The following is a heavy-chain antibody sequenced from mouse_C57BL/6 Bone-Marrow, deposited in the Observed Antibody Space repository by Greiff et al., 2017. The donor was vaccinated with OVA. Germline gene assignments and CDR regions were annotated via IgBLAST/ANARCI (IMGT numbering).Heavy chain of an antibody. Sequence: EVKLVESGGGLVQPGGSMKLSCVASGFTFSNYWMNWVRQSPEKGLEWVAQIRLKSDNYATHHAVSVTGRFTISRDDAKSEVCRQMNNVSAEDSGVCYCTGTETFAYWGQGTLVTVSA. V-gene: IGHV6-3*01. J-gene: IGHJ3*01. CDR1: GFTFSNYW. CDR3: TGTETFAY. CDR2: IRLKSDNYAT.